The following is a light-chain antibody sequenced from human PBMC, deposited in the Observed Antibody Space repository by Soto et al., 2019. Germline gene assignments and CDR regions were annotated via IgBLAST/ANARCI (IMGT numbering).Light chain of an antibody. CDR2: DVT. CDR1: SSDVGRYDY. CDR3: SSFTSSNTPVV. Sequence: QSALTQPASVSGSPGQSITISCTGTSSDVGRYDYVSWYQQYPGKAPKLMIHDVTNRPSGIPNRFSGSKSGSTASLTISGLQADDEADYYCSSFTSSNTPVVFGGGTKLTVL. J-gene: IGLJ2*01. V-gene: IGLV2-14*01.